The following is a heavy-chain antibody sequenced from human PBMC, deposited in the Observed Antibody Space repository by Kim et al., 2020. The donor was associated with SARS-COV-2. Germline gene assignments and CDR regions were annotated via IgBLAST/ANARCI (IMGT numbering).Heavy chain of an antibody. V-gene: IGHV3-11*04. CDR3: ARDYVYGDELSTRFDP. D-gene: IGHD4-17*01. Sequence: SVKGRFTISRDNAKNSLYLQMNSLRAEDTAVYYCARDYVYGDELSTRFDPWGQGTLVTVSS. J-gene: IGHJ5*02.